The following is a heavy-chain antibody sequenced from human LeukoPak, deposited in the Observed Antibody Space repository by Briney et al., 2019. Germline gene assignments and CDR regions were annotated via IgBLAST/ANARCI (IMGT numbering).Heavy chain of an antibody. D-gene: IGHD1-26*01. V-gene: IGHV4-39*07. CDR1: GGSISSSSYY. CDR3: ARVRRGVGATDY. CDR2: IYYSGST. J-gene: IGHJ4*02. Sequence: SETLSLTCTVSGGSISSSSYYWGWIRQPPGKGLEWIGSIYYSGSTYYNPSLKSRVTISVDTSKNQFSLKLSSETAADTAVYYCARVRRGVGATDYWGQGTLVTVSS.